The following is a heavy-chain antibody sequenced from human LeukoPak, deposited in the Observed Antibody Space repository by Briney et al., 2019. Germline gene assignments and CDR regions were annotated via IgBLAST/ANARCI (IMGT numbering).Heavy chain of an antibody. CDR2: TSWNSGSI. Sequence: GRSLRLSCAASGFTFDDYAMHWVRQAPGKGLEWVSGTSWNSGSIGYADSVKGRFTISRDNAKNSLYLQMNSLRAEDTALYYCAKDEGSMIVRPFDYWGQGTLVTVSS. D-gene: IGHD3-22*01. CDR3: AKDEGSMIVRPFDY. J-gene: IGHJ4*02. CDR1: GFTFDDYA. V-gene: IGHV3-9*01.